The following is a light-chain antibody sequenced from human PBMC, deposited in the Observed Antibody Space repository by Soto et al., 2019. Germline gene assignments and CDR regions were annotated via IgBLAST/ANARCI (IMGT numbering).Light chain of an antibody. CDR3: AAWDDSLSGVV. Sequence: QSVLTQPPSASGTPGQRVTISCSGSISNIGSNTVNWYQQLPGTAPKLLIYGNNQRPSGVPDRISGAKSGTSVSLAISGLQSDDEADYYCAAWDDSLSGVVFGGGTKLTVL. J-gene: IGLJ2*01. V-gene: IGLV1-44*01. CDR2: GNN. CDR1: ISNIGSNT.